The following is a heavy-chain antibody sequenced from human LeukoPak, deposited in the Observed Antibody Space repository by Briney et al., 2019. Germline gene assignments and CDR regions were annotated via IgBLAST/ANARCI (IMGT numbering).Heavy chain of an antibody. V-gene: IGHV3-73*01. Sequence: PGGSLRLSCAASGFTFSGSALHWVRQASGKGLEWVSRISSTANGYAIAYAASVKGRFTISRDDSKNTAYLQMDSLKTEDTAVYYCTGNYYGSGSYADFDYWGQGTLVTVSS. CDR1: GFTFSGSA. J-gene: IGHJ4*02. CDR2: ISSTANGYAI. CDR3: TGNYYGSGSYADFDY. D-gene: IGHD3-10*01.